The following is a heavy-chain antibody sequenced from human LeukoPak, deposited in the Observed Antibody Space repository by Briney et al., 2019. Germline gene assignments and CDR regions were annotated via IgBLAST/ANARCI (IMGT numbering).Heavy chain of an antibody. CDR3: ARDSEDEDLNWFDP. D-gene: IGHD1-14*01. CDR1: GFTFSSYA. CDR2: ISYDGSNK. Sequence: GRSLRLSCAASGFTFSSYAMHWVRQAPGKGLEWVAVISYDGSNKYYADSVKGRFTISRDNSKNTLYLQMNSLRAEDTAVYYCARDSEDEDLNWFDPWGQGTLVTVSS. J-gene: IGHJ5*02. V-gene: IGHV3-30-3*01.